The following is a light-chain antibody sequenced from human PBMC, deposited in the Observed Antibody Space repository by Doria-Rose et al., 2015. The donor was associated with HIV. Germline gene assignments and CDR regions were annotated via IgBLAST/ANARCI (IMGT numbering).Light chain of an antibody. J-gene: IGKJ5*01. V-gene: IGKV3-20*01. CDR1: QRVKSSY. CDR3: QQYGSSRGT. CDR2: DAS. Sequence: TQSPSTLSLSPGERATLSCRASQRVKSSYSAWYQQKPGQAPRLLIYDASTRAAGIPDRFSGSGSGTDFTLTISRLEAEDVAVYYCQQYGSSRGTFGQGTRLEIK.